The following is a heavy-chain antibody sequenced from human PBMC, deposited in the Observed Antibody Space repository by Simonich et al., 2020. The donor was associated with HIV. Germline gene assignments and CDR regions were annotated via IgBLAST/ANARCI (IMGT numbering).Heavy chain of an antibody. Sequence: QVQLQQWGAGLLKPSETLSLTCAVFGGSFSGYYWSWIRQPPGKGLELIGEINHSANTKYNPSLKSRVTISVDTSKNQFSLKLTSVTAADTAVYYCARLKSLTWDYWGQGTLVTVSS. CDR1: GGSFSGYY. CDR2: INHSANT. J-gene: IGHJ4*02. CDR3: ARLKSLTWDY. V-gene: IGHV4-34*02.